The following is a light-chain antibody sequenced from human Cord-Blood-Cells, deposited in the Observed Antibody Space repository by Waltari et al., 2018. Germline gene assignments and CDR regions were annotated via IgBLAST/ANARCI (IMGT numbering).Light chain of an antibody. J-gene: IGKJ4*01. Sequence: DIQMTPSPSSLSASVADRVTITFRASQSISSYLNWYQQKPGKAPKLLIYAASSLQSGVPSRFSGSGSGTDFTLTISSLQPEDFATYYCQQSYSTLTFGGGTKVEIK. CDR3: QQSYSTLT. CDR1: QSISSY. CDR2: AAS. V-gene: IGKV1-39*01.